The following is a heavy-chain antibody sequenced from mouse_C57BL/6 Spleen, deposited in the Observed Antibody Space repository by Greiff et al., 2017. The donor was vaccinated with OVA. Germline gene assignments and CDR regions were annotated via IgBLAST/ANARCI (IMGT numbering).Heavy chain of an antibody. D-gene: IGHD5-5*01. CDR2: IDPETGGT. V-gene: IGHV1-15*01. CDR1: GYTFTDYE. J-gene: IGHJ3*01. CDR3: TRRDYPAWFAD. Sequence: QVQLQQSGAELVRPGASVTLSCKASGYTFTDYEMHWVKQTPVHGLEWIGAIDPETGGTAYNQKFKGKAILTADKSSSTAYMELRSLTSEDSAVDYCTRRDYPAWFADWGKGTLVTVSA.